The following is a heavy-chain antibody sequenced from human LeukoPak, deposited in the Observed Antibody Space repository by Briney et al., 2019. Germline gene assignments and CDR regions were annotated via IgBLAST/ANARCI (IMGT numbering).Heavy chain of an antibody. J-gene: IGHJ4*02. Sequence: GASVTVSCKVSGDTFSDYYMHWVRQAPGQGLEWMGRIDANSGVTSFAQKFQGRVTMTKDTSISTAYMDLSRLTSDDTAIYYCTRILYYYDSNGPFAYWGQGTLVTVSS. CDR1: GDTFSDYY. CDR2: IDANSGVT. V-gene: IGHV1-2*06. CDR3: TRILYYYDSNGPFAY. D-gene: IGHD3-22*01.